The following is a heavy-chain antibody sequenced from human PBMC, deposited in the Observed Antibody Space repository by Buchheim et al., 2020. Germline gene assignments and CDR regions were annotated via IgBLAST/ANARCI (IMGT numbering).Heavy chain of an antibody. J-gene: IGHJ6*03. CDR3: ARGGLLVRYQDYMDV. CDR1: GGSFSGHY. D-gene: IGHD2-2*01. Sequence: QVQLQQWGAGLLKPSETLSLTCGVSGGSFSGHYSTWIRQSPGRGLEWIGEMSHRGSPNYNPSLKSRVTTSLDTSKNQFSLELRSVTAADTAVYYCARGGLLVRYQDYMDVWGKGTT. V-gene: IGHV4-34*01. CDR2: MSHRGSP.